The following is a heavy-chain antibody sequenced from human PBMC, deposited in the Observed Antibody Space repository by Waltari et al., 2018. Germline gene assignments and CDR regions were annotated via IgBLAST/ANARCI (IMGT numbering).Heavy chain of an antibody. Sequence: QVQLQQWGAGLLKPSEPLSLSCAVYGGPLSSYFWCWIRQSPRKGLEWIGEINHRGRTNYNPSLRGRVTISVDTSKNQFSLKLSSVTAADTAVYYCVRGAFEFYSSSFGKGGWFDPWGQGTPVTVSS. J-gene: IGHJ5*02. V-gene: IGHV4-34*01. D-gene: IGHD3-10*01. CDR2: INHRGRT. CDR1: GGPLSSYF. CDR3: VRGAFEFYSSSFGKGGWFDP.